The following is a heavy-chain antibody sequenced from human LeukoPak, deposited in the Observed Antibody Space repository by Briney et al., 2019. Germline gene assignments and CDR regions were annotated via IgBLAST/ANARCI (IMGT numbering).Heavy chain of an antibody. Sequence: PSGTLSLTCAVSGGSISSSNWWSWVRQPPGKGLEWIGSIYYSGSTNYNPSLKSRVTISVDTSKNQFSLKLSSVTAADTAVYYCATITTDLSWFDPWGQGTLVTVSS. J-gene: IGHJ5*02. CDR3: ATITTDLSWFDP. CDR2: IYYSGST. D-gene: IGHD4-17*01. V-gene: IGHV4-4*02. CDR1: GGSISSSNW.